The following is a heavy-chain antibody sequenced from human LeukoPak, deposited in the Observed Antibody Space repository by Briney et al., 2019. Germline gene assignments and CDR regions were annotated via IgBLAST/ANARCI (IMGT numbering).Heavy chain of an antibody. V-gene: IGHV3-23*01. CDR1: GFTFSSYA. J-gene: IGHJ5*02. Sequence: GGSLRLSCAASGFTFSSYAMYWVRQAPGKGLEWVSAISGSGGSVYYADSVKGRFTISRDNSKSTLYLQMNSLRAEDTAVYYCARASDPWLQLTWGQGTLVTVSS. D-gene: IGHD5-24*01. CDR3: ARASDPWLQLT. CDR2: ISGSGGSV.